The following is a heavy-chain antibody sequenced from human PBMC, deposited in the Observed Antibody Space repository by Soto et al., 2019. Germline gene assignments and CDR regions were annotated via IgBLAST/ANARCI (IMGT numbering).Heavy chain of an antibody. CDR3: VRGDKGGFDL. CDR1: GFTFNYYW. Sequence: EVPLVESEGGLVQRGGSLRLSCAASGFTFNYYWMHWVRQAPGQGLVWVSHIHSDGSTTTYADSVKGRFTISRDNAKNTLYLQMNRLRADDTAVYYCVRGDKGGFDLWGQGTTVTVSS. D-gene: IGHD2-21*02. V-gene: IGHV3-74*01. CDR2: IHSDGSTT. J-gene: IGHJ3*01.